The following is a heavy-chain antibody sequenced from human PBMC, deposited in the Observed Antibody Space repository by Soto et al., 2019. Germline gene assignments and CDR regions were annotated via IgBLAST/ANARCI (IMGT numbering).Heavy chain of an antibody. CDR2: ISGSGGST. J-gene: IGHJ5*02. Sequence: PGGSLRLSCAASGFTFSSYAMSWVRQAPGKGLEWVSAISGSGGSTYYADSVKGRFTISRDNSKNTLYLQMNSLRAEDTAVYYCAKVQSSGWYPRWFDPWGQGTLVTVSS. V-gene: IGHV3-23*01. CDR3: AKVQSSGWYPRWFDP. CDR1: GFTFSSYA. D-gene: IGHD6-19*01.